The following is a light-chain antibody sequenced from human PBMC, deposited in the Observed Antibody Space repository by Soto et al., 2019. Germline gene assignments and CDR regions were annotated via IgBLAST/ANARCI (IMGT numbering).Light chain of an antibody. V-gene: IGKV3-15*01. Sequence: EIVMTQSPATLSVSPGERATLSCRASQSVSSNLAWYQQKHGQAPRLLIYGASTRATGIPARFSGSGSGTEFTLTIRSLQSEDFAVYYCQQYNKWPPLTFGGGTKVEIK. CDR2: GAS. CDR3: QQYNKWPPLT. J-gene: IGKJ4*01. CDR1: QSVSSN.